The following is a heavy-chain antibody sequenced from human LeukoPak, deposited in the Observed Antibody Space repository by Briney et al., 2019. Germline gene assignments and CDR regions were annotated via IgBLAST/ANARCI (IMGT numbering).Heavy chain of an antibody. D-gene: IGHD6-13*01. CDR2: ISSSGDTI. V-gene: IGHV3-48*03. J-gene: IGHJ4*02. CDR1: GFTFSSYE. Sequence: GGSLRLSCAASGFTFSSYEMNWVRQAPGKGLEWVPYISSSGDTIYSADSVKGRFTISRDNAKNLLYLQMNSLRAEDTAVYYCARDYSAAGDYWGQGTLVTVSS. CDR3: ARDYSAAGDY.